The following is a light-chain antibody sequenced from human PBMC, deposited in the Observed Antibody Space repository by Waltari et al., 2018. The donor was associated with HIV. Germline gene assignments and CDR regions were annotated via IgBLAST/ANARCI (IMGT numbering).Light chain of an antibody. J-gene: IGLJ3*02. V-gene: IGLV3-16*01. CDR3: LSADNSGTYWM. CDR1: ALPTKY. Sequence: SYELTQPPSVSVSLGQMARITCSGEALPTKYTYWYQQKPGQAPVLVIYKDSERPAGIPERFSGSSSGKIVTLTISGVQAEDEADYYCLSADNSGTYWMFGGGTKLTVL. CDR2: KDS.